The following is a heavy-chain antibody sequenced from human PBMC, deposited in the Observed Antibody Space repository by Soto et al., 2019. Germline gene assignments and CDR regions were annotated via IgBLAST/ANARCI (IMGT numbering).Heavy chain of an antibody. CDR1: GFTLSSYS. Sequence: EVQLVESGGGLVQPGGSLRLSCEASGFTLSSYSMNWARQAPGQGLEWVSYISSSSSTIYYADSVKGRFNISRDNAKNSLSLQMNSLRDEDTAVYYCARDNPRSSGWDVWGQGTTVTVSS. J-gene: IGHJ6*02. V-gene: IGHV3-48*02. CDR2: ISSSSSTI. CDR3: ARDNPRSSGWDV.